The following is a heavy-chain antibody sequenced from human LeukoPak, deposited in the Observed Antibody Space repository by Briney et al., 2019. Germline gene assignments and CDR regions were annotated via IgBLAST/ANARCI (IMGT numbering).Heavy chain of an antibody. J-gene: IGHJ3*02. D-gene: IGHD6-19*01. Sequence: GGSLRLSCAASGFTFSSYEMNWVRQAPGKGLEWVSYISSSGSTIYYAASVKGRFTISRDNAKNSLYLQMNSLRAEDTAVYYCASSGWSLQHDAFDIWGQGTMVTVSS. CDR3: ASSGWSLQHDAFDI. CDR1: GFTFSSYE. V-gene: IGHV3-48*03. CDR2: ISSSGSTI.